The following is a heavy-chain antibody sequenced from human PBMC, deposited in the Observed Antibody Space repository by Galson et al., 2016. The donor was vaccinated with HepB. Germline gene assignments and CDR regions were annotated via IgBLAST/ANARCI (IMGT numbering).Heavy chain of an antibody. J-gene: IGHJ6*03. CDR3: TTEYWYYMDV. D-gene: IGHD2-8*02. CDR2: IKSKNNGGAT. CDR1: GFPFNNAW. Sequence: SLRLSCAASGFPFNNAWLNWVRQAPGKGQEWVGLIKSKNNGGATSTYAASVEGRFSISRDDSKNTLYLQMHSPKNEDTAVYYCTTEYWYYMDVWGKGTTVTVSS. V-gene: IGHV3-15*01.